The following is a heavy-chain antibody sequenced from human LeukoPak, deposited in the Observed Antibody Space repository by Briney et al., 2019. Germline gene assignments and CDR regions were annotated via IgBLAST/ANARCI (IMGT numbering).Heavy chain of an antibody. CDR2: ISSIGCST. CDR3: ARGGQSKYDSSGYLNYFDY. D-gene: IGHD3-22*01. Sequence: PGGSLRLSCAASGFTFSSYVMYWVRQAPGKGLEYVSSISSIGCSTYYANSVKGRFTISRDNSKNTLYLQMGSLRAEDMAVYYCARGGQSKYDSSGYLNYFDYWGQGTLVTVSS. CDR1: GFTFSSYV. V-gene: IGHV3-64*01. J-gene: IGHJ4*02.